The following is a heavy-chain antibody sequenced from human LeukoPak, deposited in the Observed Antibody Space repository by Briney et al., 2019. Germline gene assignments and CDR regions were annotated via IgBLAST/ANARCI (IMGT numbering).Heavy chain of an antibody. J-gene: IGHJ4*02. D-gene: IGHD5-24*01. V-gene: IGHV1-3*01. CDR1: GYTFTSYA. CDR2: INAGNGNT. CDR3: ARAGERWLQFFDY. Sequence: ASVKVSCKASGYTFTSYAMHWVRQAPGQRLEWMGWINAGNGNTKYSQKFQGRVTITRDTSASTAYMELSSLRSEDTAVYYCARAGERWLQFFDYWGQGTLVTVSS.